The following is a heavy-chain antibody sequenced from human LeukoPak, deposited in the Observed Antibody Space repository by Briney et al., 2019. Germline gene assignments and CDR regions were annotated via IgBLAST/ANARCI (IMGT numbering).Heavy chain of an antibody. CDR2: MNPNSGNT. CDR1: GYTFTSYD. J-gene: IGHJ4*02. Sequence: ASVKVSCKASGYTFTSYDINWVRQATGQGLEWMGWMNPNSGNTGYAQKFQGRVTMTRNTSISTAYMELSSLRSEDTAVYYCARGSPYTRGYSGYDWAYWGQGTLVTVSS. D-gene: IGHD5-12*01. CDR3: ARGSPYTRGYSGYDWAY. V-gene: IGHV1-8*01.